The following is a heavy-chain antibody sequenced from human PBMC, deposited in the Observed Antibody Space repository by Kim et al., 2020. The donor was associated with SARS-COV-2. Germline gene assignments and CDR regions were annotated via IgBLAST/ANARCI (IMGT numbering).Heavy chain of an antibody. D-gene: IGHD1-26*01. CDR3: ARAVGMQLHDY. J-gene: IGHJ4*02. CDR2: K. V-gene: IGHV3-30*01. Sequence: KCNADSVKGRFTISRDNSKNTLYLQMNGLRAEDTAVYYCARAVGMQLHDYWGQGTLVTVSS.